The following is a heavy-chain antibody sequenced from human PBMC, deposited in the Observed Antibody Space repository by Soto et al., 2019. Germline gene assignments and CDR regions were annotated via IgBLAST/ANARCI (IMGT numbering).Heavy chain of an antibody. Sequence: PGESLKISCKGSGYSFTSYWIGWVRQMPVKGLEWMGLIYPGDSDTRYNPSFQGQVTISADKSISTAYLQWSSLKASDSAIYYCARTSGSYLYYFDYWGQGTVVTVSS. D-gene: IGHD1-26*01. V-gene: IGHV5-51*01. CDR2: IYPGDSDT. CDR1: GYSFTSYW. J-gene: IGHJ4*02. CDR3: ARTSGSYLYYFDY.